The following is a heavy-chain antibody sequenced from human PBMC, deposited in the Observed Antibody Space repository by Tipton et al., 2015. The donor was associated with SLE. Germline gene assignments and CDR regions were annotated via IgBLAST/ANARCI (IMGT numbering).Heavy chain of an antibody. Sequence: TLSLTCTVSCGSISSYYWSWIRQPPGKGLEWIGYIYYSGSTNYNPSLKSRVTISVDTSKNQFSLKLSSVTAADTAVYYCARGGAADPFDPWGQGTLVTVSS. J-gene: IGHJ5*02. CDR3: ARGGAADPFDP. D-gene: IGHD6-13*01. V-gene: IGHV4-59*01. CDR1: CGSISSYY. CDR2: IYYSGST.